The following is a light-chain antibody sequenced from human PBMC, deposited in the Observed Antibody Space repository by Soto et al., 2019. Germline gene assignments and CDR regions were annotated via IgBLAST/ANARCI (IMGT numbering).Light chain of an antibody. V-gene: IGKV4-1*01. J-gene: IGKJ2*01. CDR3: QQYYSTPHT. CDR2: WAS. Sequence: DIVMTQSPDSLAVSLGERATINCKSSQSVLYSSNNKNYLAWYQQKPGQPPKLLIYWASTRESGVTDRFSGSGSGTDFTLTISSLQAEDVAVYYCQQYYSTPHTFGQGTKVDIK. CDR1: QSVLYSSNNKNY.